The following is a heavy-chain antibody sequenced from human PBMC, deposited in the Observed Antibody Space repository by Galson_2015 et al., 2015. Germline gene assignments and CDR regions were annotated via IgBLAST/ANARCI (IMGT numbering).Heavy chain of an antibody. CDR3: ARDSGGVGAPEA. CDR2: IYRGGGT. CDR1: GFPVSTNY. D-gene: IGHD1-26*01. Sequence: SLRLSCAASGFPVSTNYMTWVRQAPGKGLEWVSVIYRGGGTDYADSVKGRFTISSDTSKNTVYLQMGSLRAVDTAVYYCARDSGGVGAPEAWGQGTLVTVSS. V-gene: IGHV3-53*01. J-gene: IGHJ4*02.